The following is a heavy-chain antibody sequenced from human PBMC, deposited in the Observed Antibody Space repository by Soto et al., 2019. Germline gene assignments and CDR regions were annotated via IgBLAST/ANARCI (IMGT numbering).Heavy chain of an antibody. CDR1: GFTFSSYA. D-gene: IGHD1-26*01. CDR2: ISYDGSNK. CDR3: ARDQGGWELQD. V-gene: IGHV3-30-3*01. Sequence: QVQLVESGGGVVQPGRSLRLSCAASGFTFSSYAMHWVRQAPGKGLEWVAVISYDGSNKYYEDSVKGRFTISRDNSKNTLYLQMNSLRAEDTAVYYSARDQGGWELQDWGKGTLVTVSS. J-gene: IGHJ4*02.